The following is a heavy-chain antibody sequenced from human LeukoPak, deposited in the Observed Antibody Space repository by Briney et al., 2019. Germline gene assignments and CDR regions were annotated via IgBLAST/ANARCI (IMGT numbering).Heavy chain of an antibody. CDR1: GFTFSAYA. CDR2: IGSDNKP. CDR3: ARDRLYSSSWYHFDY. J-gene: IGHJ4*02. D-gene: IGHD6-13*01. V-gene: IGHV3-23*01. Sequence: PGGSLRLSCEASGFTFSAYAMTWVRQAPGKGLEWVSSIGSDNKPHYSESVKGRFAISRDNSKSMLFLQLNSLRAEDTAVYYCARDRLYSSSWYHFDYWGQGTLVTVSS.